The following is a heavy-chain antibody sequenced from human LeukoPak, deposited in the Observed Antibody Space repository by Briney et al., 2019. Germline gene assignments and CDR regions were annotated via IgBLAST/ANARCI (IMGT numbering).Heavy chain of an antibody. CDR2: IYYSGTT. CDR3: ARARRYRTGWYYFDY. CDR1: GGSISSYY. Sequence: SETLSLTCTVSGGSISSYYWCWVRQPPEKGLEWIGYIYYSGTTNYNPSLKSRVTISVETSKNQFSLKLSSVTAADTAVYFCARARRYRTGWYYFDYWGQGTLVTVSS. J-gene: IGHJ4*02. D-gene: IGHD6-19*01. V-gene: IGHV4-59*01.